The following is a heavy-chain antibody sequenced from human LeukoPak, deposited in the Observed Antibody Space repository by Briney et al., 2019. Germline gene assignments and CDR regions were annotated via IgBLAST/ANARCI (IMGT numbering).Heavy chain of an antibody. CDR1: VYTFTNYG. V-gene: IGHV1-18*01. CDR3: ARGPRYSPDY. J-gene: IGHJ4*02. D-gene: IGHD1-1*01. CDR2: ISAYNGNT. Sequence: AAVKVSCKASVYTFTNYGITWVRQAPGQGLEWMGWISAYNGNTNYAQQLQGSLTMTPDTHPSTAYMELRSLRSDDTAVYYCARGPRYSPDYWGQGTLVTVSS.